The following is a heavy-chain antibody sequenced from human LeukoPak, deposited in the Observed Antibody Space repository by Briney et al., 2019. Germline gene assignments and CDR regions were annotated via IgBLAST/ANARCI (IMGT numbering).Heavy chain of an antibody. V-gene: IGHV1-69*13. D-gene: IGHD5-12*01. Sequence: GASVKVSCKASGGTFSSYAISWVRQAPGQGLEWMGGIIPTFGTANYAQKFQGRVTITADESTSTAYMELSSLRSEDTAVYYCARSGVATISGDFDYWGQGTLVTVSS. CDR2: IIPTFGTA. J-gene: IGHJ4*02. CDR3: ARSGVATISGDFDY. CDR1: GGTFSSYA.